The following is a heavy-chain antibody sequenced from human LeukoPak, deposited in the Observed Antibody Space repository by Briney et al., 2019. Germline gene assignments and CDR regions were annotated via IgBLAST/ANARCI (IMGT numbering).Heavy chain of an antibody. D-gene: IGHD3-10*01. CDR1: GGSISGYY. Sequence: SETLSLTCTVSGGSISGYYWSWIRQPAGKGLEWIGRLYTSGSTNYSPSLKSRVTMSVDTSKNQFSLKLIPVTAADTAVYYCARLFYGSGSYQHTYYFDFWGQGTLVTVSS. CDR2: LYTSGST. J-gene: IGHJ4*02. CDR3: ARLFYGSGSYQHTYYFDF. V-gene: IGHV4-4*07.